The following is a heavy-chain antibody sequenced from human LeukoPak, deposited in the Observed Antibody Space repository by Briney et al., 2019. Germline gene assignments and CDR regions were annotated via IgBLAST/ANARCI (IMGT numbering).Heavy chain of an antibody. CDR3: GRASTRVVTVSITVAGTVDC. V-gene: IGHV3-33*01. CDR1: GFTFSSYG. Sequence: GGSLRLSCAASGFTFSSYGMHWVRQVPGKGLEWVAVIWYDGSNKYYADSVKGRFTISRDNSNNTLYLQMNSLRAEDTAVYYCGRASTRVVTVSITVAGTVDCWGQGTLVTVSS. D-gene: IGHD6-19*01. CDR2: IWYDGSNK. J-gene: IGHJ4*02.